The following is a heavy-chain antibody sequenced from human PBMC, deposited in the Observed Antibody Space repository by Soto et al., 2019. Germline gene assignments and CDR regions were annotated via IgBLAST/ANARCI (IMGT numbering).Heavy chain of an antibody. CDR1: GYTFTSYD. CDR2: MNPNSGNT. V-gene: IGHV1-8*01. CDR3: AKALVPLSGYYIRTYYYYGMDV. Sequence: ASVKVSCKASGYTFTSYDINWVRQATGQGLEWMGWMNPNSGNTGYAQKFQGRVTMTRNTSISTAYMELSSLRSEDTAVYYCAKALVPLSGYYIRTYYYYGMDVWGQGTTVTVSS. J-gene: IGHJ6*02. D-gene: IGHD3-9*01.